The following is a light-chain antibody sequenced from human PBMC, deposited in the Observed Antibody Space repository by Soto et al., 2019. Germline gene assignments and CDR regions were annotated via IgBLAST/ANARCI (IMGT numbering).Light chain of an antibody. V-gene: IGKV1-33*01. Sequence: DIQMTQSPSSLSAFVGDRVTITCQASHDISNYLNWYQHKPGKAPKLLIYDASNLQTGVPSRFSGSGSTTYFTFTISSLQPEDIATYFCQQSYSTPYTFGQGTKLEIK. J-gene: IGKJ2*01. CDR3: QQSYSTPYT. CDR1: HDISNY. CDR2: DAS.